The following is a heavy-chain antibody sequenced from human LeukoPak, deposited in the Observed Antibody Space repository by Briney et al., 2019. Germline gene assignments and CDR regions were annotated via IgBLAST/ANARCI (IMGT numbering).Heavy chain of an antibody. CDR2: INPNSGGT. V-gene: IGHV1-2*02. J-gene: IGHJ4*02. Sequence: ASVKVSCKASGHTFTGYYMHWVRQAPGQGLEWMGWINPNSGGTNYAQKFQGRVTMTRDTSISTAYMELSRLRSDDTAVYYCARPYYYDSSGSVGPFGYWGQGTLVTVSS. D-gene: IGHD3-22*01. CDR1: GHTFTGYY. CDR3: ARPYYYDSSGSVGPFGY.